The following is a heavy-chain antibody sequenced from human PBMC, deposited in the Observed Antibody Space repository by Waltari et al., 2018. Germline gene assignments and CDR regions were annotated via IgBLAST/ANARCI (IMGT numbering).Heavy chain of an antibody. V-gene: IGHV1-8*01. CDR3: AAEKWERQGGYYYFGMDV. CDR1: GDTFTNSD. Sequence: QEQLVQSGAEVKRPGASVKVSCKASGDTFTNSDINWVRQASGQGPEWGGGVGCGEGPGGGGGMNPQSGNVGDAQKLLGRVTMTMDISINTAYMELTRLTSEDTAVYYCAAEKWERQGGYYYFGMDVWGQGTTVTVSS. J-gene: IGHJ6*02. D-gene: IGHD1-26*01. CDR2: VGCGEGPGGGGGMNPQSGNV.